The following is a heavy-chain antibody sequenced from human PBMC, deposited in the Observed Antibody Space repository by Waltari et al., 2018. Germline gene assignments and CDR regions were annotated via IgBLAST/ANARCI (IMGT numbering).Heavy chain of an antibody. CDR3: ASKQISTSGVLIDR. Sequence: EAQLLESGGGLVQPGGSLRLSCVGSGFAFSPSAMNWVRQAPGKGLEWVEVIYAGGSTYYADSIDGRFSISRDNSKKTVFLEMNGLRREDTAVYFCASKQISTSGVLIDRWGQGVLVTVSS. J-gene: IGHJ5*02. CDR2: IYAGGST. D-gene: IGHD3-3*01. CDR1: GFAFSPSA. V-gene: IGHV3-23*03.